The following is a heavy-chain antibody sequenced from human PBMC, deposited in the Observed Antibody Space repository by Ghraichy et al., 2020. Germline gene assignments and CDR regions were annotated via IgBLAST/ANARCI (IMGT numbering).Heavy chain of an antibody. CDR1: GFSVSTNF. V-gene: IGHV3-66*01. CDR2: IYTGGTT. J-gene: IGHJ6*02. Sequence: GGSLRLSCAASGFSVSTNFMSWVRQAPGKGLEWVSVIYTGGTTIYADSVKGRFTISRDNSKNTLYLQMNSLRAEDTAVYYCAGDAEITIFGVRYGMDVWGLGTTVTVSS. CDR3: AGDAEITIFGVRYGMDV. D-gene: IGHD3-3*01.